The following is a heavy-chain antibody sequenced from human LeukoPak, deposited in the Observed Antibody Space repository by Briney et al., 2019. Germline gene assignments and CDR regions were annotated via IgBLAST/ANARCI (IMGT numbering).Heavy chain of an antibody. J-gene: IGHJ6*02. V-gene: IGHV1-24*01. CDR1: GYSLSDLS. CDR2: FDPEDGET. D-gene: IGHD3-22*01. CDR3: ATDPVEDYDSYYGMDV. Sequence: GASVKVSCKVSGYSLSDLSMHWVRQAPGKGLEWMGGFDPEDGETIYAQKFQGRVTMTEDTSTDTAYMELSSLRSEDTAVYYCATDPVEDYDSYYGMDVWGQGTTVTVSS.